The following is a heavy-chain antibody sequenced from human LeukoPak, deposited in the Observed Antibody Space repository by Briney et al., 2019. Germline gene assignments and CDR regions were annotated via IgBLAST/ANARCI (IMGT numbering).Heavy chain of an antibody. Sequence: GGSLRLSCAASGFSFNNFAMHWVRQATGKGLEWAAHISYDGSSKYNEDSVKGRFTISRDDSKYTLYLQMNSLRAEDTAVYYCARPYLEWSLKFYMDVWGKGTTVTVSS. CDR1: GFSFNNFA. CDR2: ISYDGSSK. CDR3: ARPYLEWSLKFYMDV. D-gene: IGHD3-3*02. V-gene: IGHV3-30*04. J-gene: IGHJ6*03.